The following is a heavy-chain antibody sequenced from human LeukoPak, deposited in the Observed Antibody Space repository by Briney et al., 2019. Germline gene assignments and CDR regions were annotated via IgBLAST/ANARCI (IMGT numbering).Heavy chain of an antibody. Sequence: ASVKVSCKASGYTFTSYDINWVRQATGQGLEWMGWMNPNSGNTGYAQKFQGRVTMTRNTSISTAYMELSSLRSEDTAVYYRARGDGGYSYGRYCYYYYGMDVWGQGTTVTVSS. D-gene: IGHD5-18*01. V-gene: IGHV1-8*01. J-gene: IGHJ6*02. CDR2: MNPNSGNT. CDR3: ARGDGGYSYGRYCYYYYGMDV. CDR1: GYTFTSYD.